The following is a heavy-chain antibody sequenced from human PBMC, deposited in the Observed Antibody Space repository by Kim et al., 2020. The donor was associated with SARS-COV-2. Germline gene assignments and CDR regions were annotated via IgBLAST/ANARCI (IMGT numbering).Heavy chain of an antibody. CDR3: ARDLVDHYYGSGSYYFFD. J-gene: IGHJ4*01. CDR2: INHSGST. V-gene: IGHV4-34*01. Sequence: SETLSLTCAVYGGSFSGYYWSWIRQPPGKGLEWIGEINHSGSTNYNPSLKSRVTISVDTSKNQFSLKLSSVTAADTAVYYCARDLVDHYYGSGSYYFFD. D-gene: IGHD3-10*01. CDR1: GGSFSGYY.